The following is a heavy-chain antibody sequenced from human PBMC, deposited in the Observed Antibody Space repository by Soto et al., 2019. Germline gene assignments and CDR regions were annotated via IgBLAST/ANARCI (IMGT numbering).Heavy chain of an antibody. D-gene: IGHD3-3*01. V-gene: IGHV3-30*03. Sequence: GGSLRLSCAASGFTFSNYDIHWVRQAPGKGLEWVAIISYDGSYKYYADSVMGRFTISRDNSKNTLYLQMSSLRVEDTAVYYCGRDDLDVKGGSRVALPGQVGDYWGQGALVTVSS. CDR3: GRDDLDVKGGSRVALPGQVGDY. J-gene: IGHJ4*02. CDR2: ISYDGSYK. CDR1: GFTFSNYD.